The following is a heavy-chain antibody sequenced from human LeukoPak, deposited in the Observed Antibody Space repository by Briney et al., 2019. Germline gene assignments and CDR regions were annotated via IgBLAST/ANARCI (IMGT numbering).Heavy chain of an antibody. Sequence: ASVKVSCKVSGYTLTELSMHWVRQAPGKGLEWMGGLDPEDGETIYAQKFQGRVTMTEDTSTDTAYMELSSLRSEDTAVYYCATELRVPAWGAFDIWGQGTMVTVSS. D-gene: IGHD2-2*01. J-gene: IGHJ3*02. CDR1: GYTLTELS. V-gene: IGHV1-24*01. CDR2: LDPEDGET. CDR3: ATELRVPAWGAFDI.